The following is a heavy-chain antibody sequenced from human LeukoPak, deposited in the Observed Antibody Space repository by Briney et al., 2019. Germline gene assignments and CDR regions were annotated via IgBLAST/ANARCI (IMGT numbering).Heavy chain of an antibody. CDR2: IYYSGST. Sequence: SETLSLTCTVSGDSISSYYWSWIRQPPGKGLEWIGYIYYSGSTNYNPSLKSRVTISVDTSKNQFSLKLSSVTAADTAVYYCARHSSLPYYYYGMDVWGQGTTVTVSS. V-gene: IGHV4-59*08. CDR1: GDSISSYY. CDR3: ARHSSLPYYYYGMDV. J-gene: IGHJ6*02. D-gene: IGHD6-13*01.